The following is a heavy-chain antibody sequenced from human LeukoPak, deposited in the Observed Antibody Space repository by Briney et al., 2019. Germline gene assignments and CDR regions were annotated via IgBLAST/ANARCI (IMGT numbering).Heavy chain of an antibody. J-gene: IGHJ4*02. D-gene: IGHD3-16*02. Sequence: ASVKVSCKASDYSFTSYGISWVRQAPGQGLEWMGWISAYNGNTNYAQKLQGRVTMTTDTSTSTAYMELRSLRSDDTAVYYCARVHDYVWGSYRIDYWGQGTLVTVSS. CDR1: DYSFTSYG. CDR2: ISAYNGNT. CDR3: ARVHDYVWGSYRIDY. V-gene: IGHV1-18*01.